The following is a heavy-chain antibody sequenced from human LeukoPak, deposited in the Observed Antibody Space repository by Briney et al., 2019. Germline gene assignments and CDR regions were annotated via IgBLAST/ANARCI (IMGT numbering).Heavy chain of an antibody. CDR1: AFTFSSYC. D-gene: IGHD6-19*01. J-gene: IGHJ4*02. CDR2: INSDGSST. Sequence: GGSLSLSCAASAFTFSSYCMHWVRQAPGKGLVWVSRINSDGSSTSYADSVKGRFTISRDNAKNTLYLQMNSLGAEDTAVYYCARVRIAMANYFDYGGQGTLVTVS. CDR3: ARVRIAMANYFDY. V-gene: IGHV3-74*01.